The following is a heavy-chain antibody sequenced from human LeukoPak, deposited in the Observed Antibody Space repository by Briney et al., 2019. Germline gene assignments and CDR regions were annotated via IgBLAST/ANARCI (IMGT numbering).Heavy chain of an antibody. V-gene: IGHV3-23*01. CDR2: ISGSGGST. Sequence: GGSLRLSCAASGFTFSSYAMSWVRQAPGKGLEWVSAISGSGGSTYYADSVKGRFTISRDNSKNTLYLQMNSLRAEDTAVYYCAKGGPRYYYGSGSYYTHWGQGTLVTVSS. CDR1: GFTFSSYA. J-gene: IGHJ4*02. D-gene: IGHD3-10*01. CDR3: AKGGPRYYYGSGSYYTH.